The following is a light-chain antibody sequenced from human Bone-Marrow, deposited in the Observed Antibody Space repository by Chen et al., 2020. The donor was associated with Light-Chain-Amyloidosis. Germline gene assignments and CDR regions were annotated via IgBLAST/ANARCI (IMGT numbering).Light chain of an antibody. V-gene: IGLV3-25*02. CDR2: KDT. CDR1: PLSNQS. CDR3: QSADSSGNFWV. Sequence: SSELTQAPSVSVSPGQTARITCSGDPLSNQSAYWYQHRPGLAPVLLIYKDTERPSGIPERFSGSNSGTTVTLTISGVEAEDEADYYCQSADSSGNFWVFGGGTKLTVL. J-gene: IGLJ3*02.